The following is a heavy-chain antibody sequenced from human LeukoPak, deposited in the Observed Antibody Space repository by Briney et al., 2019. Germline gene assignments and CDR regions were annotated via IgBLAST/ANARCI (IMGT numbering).Heavy chain of an antibody. CDR2: FYYSGSS. V-gene: IGHV4-31*03. CDR1: GGSINSGSYY. J-gene: IGHJ4*02. Sequence: SETLSLTCTVSGGSINSGSYYWSWIRQHPGKGLEWIGYFYYSGSSYYNPSLKSRVTISVDTSKNQFSLKLSSVTAADTAVYYCARDSKQWLVDYWGQGTLVTVSS. D-gene: IGHD6-19*01. CDR3: ARDSKQWLVDY.